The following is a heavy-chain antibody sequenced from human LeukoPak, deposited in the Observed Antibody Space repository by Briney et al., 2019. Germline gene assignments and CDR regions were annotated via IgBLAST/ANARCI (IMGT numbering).Heavy chain of an antibody. D-gene: IGHD2-2*01. CDR1: GFTFSSYE. CDR2: ISSSGSTI. V-gene: IGHV3-48*03. Sequence: GGSLRLSCAASGFTFSSYEMNWVRQAPGKGLEWVSYISSSGSTIYYADSVKGRFTISRDNAKNSLYLQMNSLRAEDTAVYYCAGPSRLTGMDVWGKGTTVTVSS. CDR3: AGPSRLTGMDV. J-gene: IGHJ6*04.